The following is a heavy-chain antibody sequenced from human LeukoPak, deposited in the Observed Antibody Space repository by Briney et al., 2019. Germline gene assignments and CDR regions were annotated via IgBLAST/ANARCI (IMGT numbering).Heavy chain of an antibody. J-gene: IGHJ4*02. D-gene: IGHD5-12*01. Sequence: SETLSLTCTVSGGSISSNSYYWGWIRQPPGKGLEWIGSIYYSGSTYYNPSLKSRVTISVDTSKNQFSLKLSSVTAADTAVYYCARHEYRYSGYDYGYFDYWGQGTLVTVSS. CDR1: GGSISSNSYY. CDR3: ARHEYRYSGYDYGYFDY. CDR2: IYYSGST. V-gene: IGHV4-39*01.